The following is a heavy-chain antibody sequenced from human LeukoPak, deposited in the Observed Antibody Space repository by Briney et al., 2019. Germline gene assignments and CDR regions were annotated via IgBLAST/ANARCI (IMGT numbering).Heavy chain of an antibody. D-gene: IGHD1-20*01. V-gene: IGHV3-33*01. CDR2: IWYDGSNK. J-gene: IGHJ4*02. Sequence: PGRSLRLSCAASGFTFSSYGMHWVRRAPGKGLEWVAVIWYDGSNKYYADSVKGRFTISRDNSKNTLYLQMNSLRAEDTAVYYCARGRGYNWNFDYWGQGTLVTVSS. CDR1: GFTFSSYG. CDR3: ARGRGYNWNFDY.